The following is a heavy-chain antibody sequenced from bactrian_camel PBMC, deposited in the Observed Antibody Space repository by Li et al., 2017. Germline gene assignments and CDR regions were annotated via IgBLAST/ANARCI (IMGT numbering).Heavy chain of an antibody. CDR2: IYTSGGTA. V-gene: IGHV3-3*01. CDR3: AALPVGACPNSDHLLDLADFGY. CDR1: DRNHASYC. D-gene: IGHD4*01. Sequence: VQLVESGGGSVQAGGSLRLSCARSDRNHASYCMGWFRQGPGEEREGVAAIYTSGGTAVYGDSAKGRFTISQDRAENKVSLQMNNLRPEDTAMYYCAALPVGACPNSDHLLDLADFGYWGQGTQVTVS. J-gene: IGHJ6*01.